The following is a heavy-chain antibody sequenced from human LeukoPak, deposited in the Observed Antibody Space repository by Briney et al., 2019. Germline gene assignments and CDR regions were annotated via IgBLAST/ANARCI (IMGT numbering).Heavy chain of an antibody. D-gene: IGHD3-10*01. V-gene: IGHV4-34*01. CDR2: INHSGST. CDR1: GESFSGHY. CDR3: ARPRYGSGSLDS. J-gene: IGHJ4*02. Sequence: SETLSLTCAVYGESFSGHYWTWFRQPPGKGLEWIGEINHSGSTTSNPSLNNRVTISVDTSKNQFSLKLTSVTAADTAVYYCARPRYGSGSLDSWGQGTLVTVSS.